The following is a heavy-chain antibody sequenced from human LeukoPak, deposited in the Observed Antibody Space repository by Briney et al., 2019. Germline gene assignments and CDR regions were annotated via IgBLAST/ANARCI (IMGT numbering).Heavy chain of an antibody. D-gene: IGHD3-10*01. J-gene: IGHJ4*02. CDR2: IYYSGNT. Sequence: ASETLSLTCTVSGGSFNSSTYYWGWIRQPPGKGLEWIGGIYYSGNTYYNPSLKSRVTISVDTSKNQFSLKLTSVTAADTAVYYCARLRTVNYFDYWGQGTLVTVSS. CDR3: ARLRTVNYFDY. V-gene: IGHV4-39*01. CDR1: GGSFNSSTYY.